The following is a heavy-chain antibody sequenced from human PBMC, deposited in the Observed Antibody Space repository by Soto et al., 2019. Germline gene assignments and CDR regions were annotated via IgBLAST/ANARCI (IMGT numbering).Heavy chain of an antibody. CDR1: GFTFSSYG. V-gene: IGHV3-33*01. J-gene: IGHJ6*02. CDR3: ARGGGRDGYNRGYYYGMDA. Sequence: PGGSLRLSCAASGFTFSSYGMHWVRQAPGKGLEWVAVIWYDGSNKYYADSVKGRFTISRDNSKNTLYLQMNSLRAGDTAVYYCARGGGRDGYNRGYYYGMDAWGQGTTVTVSS. CDR2: IWYDGSNK. D-gene: IGHD5-12*01.